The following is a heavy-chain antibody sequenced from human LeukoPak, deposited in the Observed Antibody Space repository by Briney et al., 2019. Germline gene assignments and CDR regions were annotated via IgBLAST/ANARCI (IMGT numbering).Heavy chain of an antibody. V-gene: IGHV4-59*08. CDR3: AKYGGSGWVIDN. D-gene: IGHD6-19*01. Sequence: SEILSLTCTVSGGSISSYYWTWIRQPPGKGLEWIGYIYYTGATSYNPSLKSRVTISVDTSKNQFSLKVTSVTTADTAVYYCAKYGGSGWVIDNWGQGTLVTVSS. CDR1: GGSISSYY. CDR2: IYYTGAT. J-gene: IGHJ4*02.